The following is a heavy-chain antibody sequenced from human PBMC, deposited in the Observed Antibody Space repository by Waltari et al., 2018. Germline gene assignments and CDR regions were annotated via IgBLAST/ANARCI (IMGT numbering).Heavy chain of an antibody. J-gene: IGHJ4*01. CDR2: IHHSGST. Sequence: QVQLHQWGAGQLKPSETLSLTCAASGDSSFGYFWSWFRQSPGKGLEWLGAIHHSGSTNYNPALASRVSLSVDTTKKQFSLRLTSVTAADAAVYYCARYGEVPPNYFFDYWGRGTLVTVSS. V-gene: IGHV4-34*01. CDR1: GDSSFGYF. CDR3: ARYGEVPPNYFFDY. D-gene: IGHD2-21*01.